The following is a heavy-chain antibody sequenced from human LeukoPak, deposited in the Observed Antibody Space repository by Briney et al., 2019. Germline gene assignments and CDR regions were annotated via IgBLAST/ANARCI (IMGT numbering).Heavy chain of an antibody. CDR2: ISSSGSTI. Sequence: GGSLRLSCAASGFTFSSYSMNWVRQAPGKGLEWVSYISSSGSTIYYADSVKGRFTISRDNAKNSLYLQMNSLRAEDTAVYYCARDRYCSGGSCYLYPFYWGQGTLVTVSS. CDR3: ARDRYCSGGSCYLYPFY. V-gene: IGHV3-48*04. D-gene: IGHD2-15*01. J-gene: IGHJ4*02. CDR1: GFTFSSYS.